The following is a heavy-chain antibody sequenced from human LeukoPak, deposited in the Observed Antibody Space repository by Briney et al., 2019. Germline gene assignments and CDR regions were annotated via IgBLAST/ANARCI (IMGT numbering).Heavy chain of an antibody. Sequence: ESGPSLVKPIQTLTLTCTFSGFSRITNEVGVGWIRQPPGKALESLDLFYYHNNKFYSPSLENRVTVSKDTSKNQVVLTLINMDPMDTATYYCAHQEYYNGWHPFQHWGQGTLVTVSS. V-gene: IGHV2-5*01. D-gene: IGHD3-10*01. CDR1: GFSRITNEVG. CDR2: FYYHNNK. CDR3: AHQEYYNGWHPFQH. J-gene: IGHJ1*01.